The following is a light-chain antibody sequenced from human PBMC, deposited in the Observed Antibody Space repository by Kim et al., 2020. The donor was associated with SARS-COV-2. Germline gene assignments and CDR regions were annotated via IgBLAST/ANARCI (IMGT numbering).Light chain of an antibody. V-gene: IGKV1-6*01. CDR1: QAIRNE. CDR3: LQDSRYPRT. CDR2: AAS. J-gene: IGKJ1*01. Sequence: ASTRDRVPITCRASQAIRNELGWYQQKPGKAPKVLIYAASTLQSGVSSRFSGSGSGTDFTLTISSLQPEDFATYYCLQDSRYPRTFGQGTKVDIK.